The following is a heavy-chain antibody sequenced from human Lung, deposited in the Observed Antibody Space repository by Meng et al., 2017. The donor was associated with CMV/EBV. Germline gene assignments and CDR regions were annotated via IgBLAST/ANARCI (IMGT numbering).Heavy chain of an antibody. CDR2: IYSGGTST. CDR1: GFTFSSYA. J-gene: IGHJ6*02. CDR3: AKDLMDSSGWYEYYYHGMDV. D-gene: IGHD6-19*01. V-gene: IGHV3-23*03. Sequence: GGSXRLSCAASGFTFSSYAMSWVRQAPGKGLEWVSLIYSGGTSTYYADSVKGRFTTSRDNSKNTLYLQMNSLRAEDTAVYYCAKDLMDSSGWYEYYYHGMDVWXQGTTVTVSS.